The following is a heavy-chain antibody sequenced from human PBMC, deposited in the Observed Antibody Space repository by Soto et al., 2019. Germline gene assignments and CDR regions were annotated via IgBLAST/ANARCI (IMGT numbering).Heavy chain of an antibody. CDR1: GGSFNGYY. J-gene: IGHJ4*02. V-gene: IGHV4-4*07. CDR2: MYTSGST. Sequence: SETLSLTCTVSGGSFNGYYWSWIRQPAGKGLESIGRMYTSGSTNYNPSLKSRVTMSIDTSENQFSLKLTSVTAADTAVYYCARGTLMDYYDSSGYYFDYWGQGAPVTVSS. D-gene: IGHD3-22*01. CDR3: ARGTLMDYYDSSGYYFDY.